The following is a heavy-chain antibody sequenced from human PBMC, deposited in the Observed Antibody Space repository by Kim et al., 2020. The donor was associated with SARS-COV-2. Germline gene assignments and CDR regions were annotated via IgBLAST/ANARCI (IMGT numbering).Heavy chain of an antibody. Sequence: SETLSLTCTVSGASIDSTNYYWGWIRQSPGKGLEWIGSISYSGTTYYNPSFESRVTISVDTYKNQFSLKLSSVTAADTAVYYCARPPRGISRRTFDIWGQGTMVTVSS. V-gene: IGHV4-39*01. CDR1: GASIDSTNYY. J-gene: IGHJ3*02. CDR3: ARPPRGISRRTFDI. CDR2: ISYSGTT. D-gene: IGHD3-3*01.